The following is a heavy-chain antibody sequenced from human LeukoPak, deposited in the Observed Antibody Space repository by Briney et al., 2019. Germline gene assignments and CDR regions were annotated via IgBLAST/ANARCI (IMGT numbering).Heavy chain of an antibody. CDR1: GFTFTTYW. CDR3: ATIEAVRFHY. J-gene: IGHJ4*02. D-gene: IGHD5-24*01. V-gene: IGHV3-7*01. Sequence: GGSLRLSCAASGFTFTTYWMSWVRQAPGRGLEWVANIKQDGSEKYYLDSVKGRFTISRDNAKNSVYLQMNSLRGEDTAVYYCATIEAVRFHYWGQGTLVTVSS. CDR2: IKQDGSEK.